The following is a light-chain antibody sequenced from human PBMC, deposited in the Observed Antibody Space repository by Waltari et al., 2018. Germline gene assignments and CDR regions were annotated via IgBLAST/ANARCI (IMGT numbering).Light chain of an antibody. CDR3: ASYAGNYVA. J-gene: IGLJ2*01. CDR1: RSDVGGYNF. CDR2: DVT. Sequence: QSALTQPRSVSGSPGQSVTISCTGTRSDVGGYNFVSWYQQHPVTAPKLIISDVTKRPAGVPDVFSGSKSGNTASLTISVLQAEDEADYYCASYAGNYVAFGGGTKLTGL. V-gene: IGLV2-11*01.